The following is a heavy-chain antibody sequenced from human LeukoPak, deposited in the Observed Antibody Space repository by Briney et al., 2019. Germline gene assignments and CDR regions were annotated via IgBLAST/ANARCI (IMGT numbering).Heavy chain of an antibody. V-gene: IGHV3-15*01. J-gene: IGHJ4*02. CDR1: GFTFSNAW. CDR3: TTMNY. CDR2: IKSKTDDGTT. Sequence: TGGSLRLSCAASGFTFSNAWMSWVRQAPGKGLEWVGRIKSKTDDGTTDYAAPVKGRFTISRDDSKNTLYLQMNSLKTEDTAVYYCTTMNYWGQGTLVTVSS.